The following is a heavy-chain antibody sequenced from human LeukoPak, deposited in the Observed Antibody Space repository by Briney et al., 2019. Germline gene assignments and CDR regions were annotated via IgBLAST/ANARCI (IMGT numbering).Heavy chain of an antibody. CDR1: GFTFSSYN. V-gene: IGHV3-21*01. D-gene: IGHD1-1*01. J-gene: IGHJ6*03. Sequence: GGSLRLSCAASGFTFSSYNMNWVRQAPGKGLEWVSSITSSSSYIFYADSVKGRFTISRDNAKNSLYLQMNSLRAEDTAVYYCARGGPQTGTTWYMDVWGKGTTVTVSS. CDR2: ITSSSSYI. CDR3: ARGGPQTGTTWYMDV.